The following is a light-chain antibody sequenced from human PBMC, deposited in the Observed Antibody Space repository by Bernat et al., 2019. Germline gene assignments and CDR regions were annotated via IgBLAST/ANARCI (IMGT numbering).Light chain of an antibody. J-gene: IGLJ2*01. CDR3: AVWDDSLNGPA. Sequence: QSVLTQPPSASGTPGQRVTMSCSWSSSNIAINTVNWYQQLPGTAPKLLIYNNNQRPSGVPDRFSGSRSGASSSLAISGLQSEDEADYYCAVWDDSLNGPAFGGGTKLTVL. V-gene: IGLV1-44*01. CDR2: NNN. CDR1: SSNIAINT.